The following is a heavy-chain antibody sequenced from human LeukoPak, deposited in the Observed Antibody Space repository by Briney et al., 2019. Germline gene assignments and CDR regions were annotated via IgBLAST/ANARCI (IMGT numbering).Heavy chain of an antibody. V-gene: IGHV1-2*02. J-gene: IGHJ5*02. D-gene: IGHD6-13*01. CDR1: GYTFTAYY. Sequence: ASVKVSCKASGYTFTAYYMHWVRQAPGQGLEWMGWINPNTGDTNSAERFQGRVAMTRDSSISTAYLELSRLTSDDTAVYYCARDMWQQFDWFDPWGQGTLVTVSS. CDR2: INPNTGDT. CDR3: ARDMWQQFDWFDP.